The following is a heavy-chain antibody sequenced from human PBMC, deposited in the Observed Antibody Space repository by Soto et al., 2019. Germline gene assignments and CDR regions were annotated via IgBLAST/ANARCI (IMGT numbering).Heavy chain of an antibody. CDR3: ARRIAAAGTHWFDP. J-gene: IGHJ5*02. V-gene: IGHV4-61*01. CDR1: GGSVSSGSYY. Sequence: SETLSLTCTVSGGSVSSGSYYWSWIRQPPGKGLEWIGYIYYSGSTNYNPSLKSRVTISVDTSKNQLSLKLSSVTAADTAVYYCARRIAAAGTHWFDPWGQGTLVTVSS. D-gene: IGHD6-13*01. CDR2: IYYSGST.